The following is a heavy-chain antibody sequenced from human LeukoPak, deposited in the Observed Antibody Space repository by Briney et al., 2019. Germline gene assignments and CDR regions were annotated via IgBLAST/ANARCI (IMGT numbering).Heavy chain of an antibody. D-gene: IGHD7-27*01. V-gene: IGHV4-39*01. J-gene: IGHJ3*02. CDR3: ARFVTGDGAFDI. CDR1: GGSISSSSYY. CDR2: IYYSGNT. Sequence: SETLSLTCTVSGGSISSSSYYWGWIRQAPGKGLEWIGSIYYSGNTYYNPSLRGRVTISVDTSKNQFSLKLSSVTAEDTAVYYCARFVTGDGAFDIWGQGTVVTVS.